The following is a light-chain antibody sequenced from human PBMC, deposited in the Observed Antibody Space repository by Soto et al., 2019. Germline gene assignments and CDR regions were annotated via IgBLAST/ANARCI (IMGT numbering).Light chain of an antibody. CDR3: QQSYSTQYT. CDR1: QSISSY. Sequence: DIQMTQSPSSLSASVGDRVTITCRASQSISSYLNWYQQKPGKAPKLLIHSASSLQSGVPSRFSSSGSGTDFTLTISSLQPEDFATYYCQQSYSTQYTFGQGTKLEIK. CDR2: SAS. V-gene: IGKV1-39*01. J-gene: IGKJ2*01.